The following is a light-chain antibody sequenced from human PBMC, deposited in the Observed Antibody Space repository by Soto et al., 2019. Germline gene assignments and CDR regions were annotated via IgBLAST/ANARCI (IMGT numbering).Light chain of an antibody. Sequence: DIQMTQSPTTLSASVGDRVTITSRASQSISGWLAWYQQNPGKAPKLLIYKASTLESGVPSRFSGSGSGTEFTLTISSLQPDDFATYYCQQYNNYGSWTFGQGTKVEIK. CDR1: QSISGW. CDR3: QQYNNYGSWT. CDR2: KAS. J-gene: IGKJ1*01. V-gene: IGKV1-5*03.